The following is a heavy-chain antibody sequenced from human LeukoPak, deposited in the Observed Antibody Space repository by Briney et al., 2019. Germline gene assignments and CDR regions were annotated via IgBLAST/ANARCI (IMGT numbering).Heavy chain of an antibody. CDR2: IIPIFGTA. J-gene: IGHJ4*02. D-gene: IGHD6-6*01. CDR3: ARVGYEYSSYRLGPFDY. CDR1: GGTFSSYA. Sequence: SVKVSCKASGGTFSSYAISWVRQAPGQGLEWVGGIIPIFGTANYAQKFQGRVTITADESTSTAYMELSSLRPEDTAVYYCARVGYEYSSYRLGPFDYWGQGTLVTVSS. V-gene: IGHV1-69*13.